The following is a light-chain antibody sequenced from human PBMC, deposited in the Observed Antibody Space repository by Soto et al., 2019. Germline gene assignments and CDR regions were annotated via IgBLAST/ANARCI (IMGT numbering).Light chain of an antibody. J-gene: IGKJ1*01. Sequence: EIVLTQSPGTLSLSPGEGATLSCRASQSVSSNCLAWYQQKPGQAPSFLIYGASSRATGIPDRFSGSGSRTDFTLTISRLEPEDFAMYYCQQYGTSPQTFGQGTKVEI. CDR2: GAS. CDR1: QSVSSNC. CDR3: QQYGTSPQT. V-gene: IGKV3-20*01.